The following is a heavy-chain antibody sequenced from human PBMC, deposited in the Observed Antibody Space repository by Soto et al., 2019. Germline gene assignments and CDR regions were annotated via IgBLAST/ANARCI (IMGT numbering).Heavy chain of an antibody. D-gene: IGHD2-21*02. CDR2: INHSGTI. J-gene: IGHJ6*02. V-gene: IGHV4-34*01. CDR1: GGSFSGYY. CDR3: ARADRTLVTSYSLDV. Sequence: PETLSLTCAVYGGSFSGYYWTWIRQPPGKGLEWIGEINHSGTINFNPSLKSRLTISLDTSKKHFSLKLSSVTDADTAAYYCARADRTLVTSYSLDVWGQGTTVTVSS.